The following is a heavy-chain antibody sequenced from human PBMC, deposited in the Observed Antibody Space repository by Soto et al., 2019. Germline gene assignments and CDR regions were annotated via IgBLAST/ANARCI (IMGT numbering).Heavy chain of an antibody. D-gene: IGHD1-26*01. J-gene: IGHJ6*03. CDR2: ISYDGSNK. V-gene: IGHV3-30*18. CDR3: AKRTREPYYYYMDV. CDR1: GFTFSSYG. Sequence: ESGGGVVQPGRSLRLSCAASGFTFSSYGMHWVRQAPGKGLEWVAVISYDGSNKYYADSVKGRFTISRDNSKNTLYLQMNSLRAEDTAVYYCAKRTREPYYYYMDVWGKGTTVTVSS.